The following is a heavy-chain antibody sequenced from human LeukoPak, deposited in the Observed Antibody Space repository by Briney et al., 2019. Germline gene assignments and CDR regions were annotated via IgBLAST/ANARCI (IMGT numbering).Heavy chain of an antibody. V-gene: IGHV3-33*01. Sequence: GRSLRLSCVVSGLRFRNYGMRWVRQAPGKGLEWVAVIYYDGSNQYYADSVKGRFTVSRDNAKNTLYLQMDSLRAEDTAVYYCATDRNSGKYYDYWGQGTLVTVSS. CDR3: ATDRNSGKYYDY. J-gene: IGHJ4*02. CDR1: GLRFRNYG. CDR2: IYYDGSNQ. D-gene: IGHD1-26*01.